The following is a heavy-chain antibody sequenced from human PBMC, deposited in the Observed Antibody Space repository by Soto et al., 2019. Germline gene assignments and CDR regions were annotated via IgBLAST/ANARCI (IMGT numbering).Heavy chain of an antibody. CDR2: IYYSGST. CDR1: GGSFSGYY. Sequence: SETLSLTCAVYGGSFSGYYWSWIRQPPGKGLECIGYIYYSGSTNYNPSLRSRVTISVDTSKNQFSLKLSSVTAADTAVYYCARAHSLLRFLAPWGQGTLVTVSS. V-gene: IGHV4-34*09. J-gene: IGHJ5*02. D-gene: IGHD3-3*01. CDR3: ARAHSLLRFLAP.